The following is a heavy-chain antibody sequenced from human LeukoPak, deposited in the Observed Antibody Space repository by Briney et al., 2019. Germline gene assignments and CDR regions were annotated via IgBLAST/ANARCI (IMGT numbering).Heavy chain of an antibody. J-gene: IGHJ4*02. Sequence: GGSLRLSCAASGFTFSSYAMHWVRQAPGKGLEWVAVISYDGSNKYYADSVKGRFTISRDNSKNTLYLQMNSLRAEDTAVYYCAREQQLFYYFDYWGQGTLVTVSS. CDR2: ISYDGSNK. D-gene: IGHD6-13*01. V-gene: IGHV3-30-3*01. CDR1: GFTFSSYA. CDR3: AREQQLFYYFDY.